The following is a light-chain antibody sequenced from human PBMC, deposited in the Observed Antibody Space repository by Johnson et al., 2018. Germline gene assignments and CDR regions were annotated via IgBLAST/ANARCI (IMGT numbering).Light chain of an antibody. Sequence: QSVLTQPPSVSAAPGQKVTISCSGSSSNIGNNYVSWYQQLPGTAPKLLIYENNKRPSGIPDRFSGSKSGTSDTLGITGLQTGDEADYYCGTWDSRLSAGNVFGTGTKVTVL. CDR3: GTWDSRLSAGNV. CDR2: ENN. V-gene: IGLV1-51*02. J-gene: IGLJ1*01. CDR1: SSNIGNNY.